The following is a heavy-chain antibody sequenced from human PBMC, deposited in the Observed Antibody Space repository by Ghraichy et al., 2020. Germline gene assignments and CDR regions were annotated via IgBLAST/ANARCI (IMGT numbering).Heavy chain of an antibody. V-gene: IGHV3-74*01. Sequence: GGSLRLSCAASGFTFSSYWMHWVRQAPGKGLVWVSRIKSDGSSTGYADSVKGRFTITRDNAKNTLYLQMNSLRAEDTAVYYCARGEMATVYWGQGTLVTVSS. CDR3: ARGEMATVY. CDR1: GFTFSSYW. CDR2: IKSDGSST. J-gene: IGHJ4*02. D-gene: IGHD5-24*01.